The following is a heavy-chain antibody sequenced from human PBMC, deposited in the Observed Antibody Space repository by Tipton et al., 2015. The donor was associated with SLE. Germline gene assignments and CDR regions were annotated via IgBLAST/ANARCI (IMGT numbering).Heavy chain of an antibody. D-gene: IGHD2-15*01. CDR2: IYYSGST. CDR1: GGSISSYY. J-gene: IGHJ3*02. CDR3: ARRGGTLGGAFHI. V-gene: IGHV4-59*12. Sequence: TLSLTCTVSGGSISSYYWSWIRQPPGKGLEWIGYIYYSGSTNYNPSLKSRVTISVDTSKNQFSLKLSSVTAADTAVYYCARRGGTLGGAFHIWGQGTMVTVSS.